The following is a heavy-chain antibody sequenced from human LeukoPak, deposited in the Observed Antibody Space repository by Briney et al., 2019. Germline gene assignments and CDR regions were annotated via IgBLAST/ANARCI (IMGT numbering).Heavy chain of an antibody. Sequence: SETLSLTCTVSGGSISSSSYYWGWIRQPPGKGLEWLGSIYYSGSTYYNPSLKRRVTISVDTSKNQFSLKLSSVTAADTAVYYCASLRRVYYYDSSGYWGQGTLVTVSS. J-gene: IGHJ4*02. V-gene: IGHV4-39*07. D-gene: IGHD3-22*01. CDR3: ASLRRVYYYDSSGY. CDR2: IYYSGST. CDR1: GGSISSSSYY.